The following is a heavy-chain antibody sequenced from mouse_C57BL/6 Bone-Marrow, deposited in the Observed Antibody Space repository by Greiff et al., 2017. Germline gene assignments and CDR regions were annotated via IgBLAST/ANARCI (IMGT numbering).Heavy chain of an antibody. Sequence: EVHLVESGGGLVKPGGSLKLSCAASGFTFSDYGMHWVRQAPEKGLEWVAYISSGSSTIYYADTVKGRFTISRDNAKNTLFLQMTSLRSEDTAMYYCARQLWLRRAMDYWGQGTSVTVSS. D-gene: IGHD2-2*01. CDR2: ISSGSSTI. CDR1: GFTFSDYG. V-gene: IGHV5-17*01. CDR3: ARQLWLRRAMDY. J-gene: IGHJ4*01.